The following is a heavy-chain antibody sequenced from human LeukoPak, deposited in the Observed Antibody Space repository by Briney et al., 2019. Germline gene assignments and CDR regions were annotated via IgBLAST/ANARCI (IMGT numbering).Heavy chain of an antibody. D-gene: IGHD4-17*01. CDR3: ARDSDEYGDSHIDY. J-gene: IGHJ4*02. Sequence: GGSLRLSCAASGFTFSNFGLYWVRQPPGKGLEWVPLIWNDGSHKYYDDSVKDRFTISRDNSQSTLHLQMNNLRAEDTAFYYCARDSDEYGDSHIDYWGQGTLVTVSS. CDR1: GFTFSNFG. CDR2: IWNDGSHK. V-gene: IGHV3-33*01.